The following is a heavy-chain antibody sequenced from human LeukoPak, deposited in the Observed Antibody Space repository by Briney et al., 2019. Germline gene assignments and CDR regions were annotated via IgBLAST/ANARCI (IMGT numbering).Heavy chain of an antibody. D-gene: IGHD3-22*01. CDR1: GGSISSGGHY. J-gene: IGHJ4*02. V-gene: IGHV4-31*03. CDR2: IYYSGST. CDR3: ARDHYDSSGFYYYFDY. Sequence: SQTLSLTCTVSGGSISSGGHYWTWIRQHPGKGLEWIGYIYYSGSTYYNPSLKSRVTMSLDTSKSQFSLKLSSVSAADTAVYYCARDHYDSSGFYYYFDYWGQGTLVTVSS.